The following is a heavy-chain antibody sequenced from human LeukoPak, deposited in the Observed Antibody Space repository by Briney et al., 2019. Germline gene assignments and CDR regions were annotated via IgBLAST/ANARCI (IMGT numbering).Heavy chain of an antibody. CDR3: ARDPDSSSSWASYYYYYMDV. J-gene: IGHJ6*03. D-gene: IGHD6-6*01. Sequence: GGSLRLSCAASGFTFSSYSMNWVRQAPGKGLEWVSSISSSSSYIYYADSVEGRFTISRDNTKNSLYLQMNSLRAEDTAVYYCARDPDSSSSWASYYYYYMDVWGKGTTVTVSS. CDR1: GFTFSSYS. CDR2: ISSSSSYI. V-gene: IGHV3-21*01.